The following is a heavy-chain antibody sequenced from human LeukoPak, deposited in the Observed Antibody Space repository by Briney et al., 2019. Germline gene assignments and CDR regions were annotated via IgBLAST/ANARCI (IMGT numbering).Heavy chain of an antibody. CDR3: ARLYGDYDY. J-gene: IGHJ4*02. CDR2: IYYSGST. Sequence: PSETLSLTCAVSGGSISSGDYYWRWLRQPPGTGLEWIGYIYYSGSTYYNPSLKSRVTISVDTSKNQFSLKLSSVTAADTAVYYCARLYGDYDYWGQGTLVTVSS. V-gene: IGHV4-30-4*01. D-gene: IGHD4-17*01. CDR1: GGSISSGDYY.